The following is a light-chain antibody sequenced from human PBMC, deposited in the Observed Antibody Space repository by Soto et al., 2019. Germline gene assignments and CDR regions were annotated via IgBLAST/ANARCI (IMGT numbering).Light chain of an antibody. V-gene: IGLV7-46*01. CDR3: LLSYSGPAV. CDR2: DTS. J-gene: IGLJ7*01. Sequence: QAVVTQEPSLTLSPGGPGTLTCGSSTGAVTSGHYPYWFQQKPGQAPRTLIYDTSNKQSWTPARFSGSLLGGKAALTLSGAQPEDEAEYYCLLSYSGPAVFGGGTQLTVL. CDR1: TGAVTSGHY.